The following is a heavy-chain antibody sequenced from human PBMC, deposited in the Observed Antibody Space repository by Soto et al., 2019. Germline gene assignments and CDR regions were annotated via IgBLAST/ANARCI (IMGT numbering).Heavy chain of an antibody. D-gene: IGHD2-2*01. V-gene: IGHV5-51*01. CDR1: GYSFTSYW. J-gene: IGHJ4*02. CDR2: IYPGDSDT. CDR3: ARQVVVVPAATIPNFDY. Sequence: GESLKISCKGSGYSFTSYWIGWVRQMPGKGLEWMGIIYPGDSDTRYSPSFQGQVTISADKSISTAYLQWSSLKASDTAMYYCARQVVVVPAATIPNFDYWGQGTLVTVSS.